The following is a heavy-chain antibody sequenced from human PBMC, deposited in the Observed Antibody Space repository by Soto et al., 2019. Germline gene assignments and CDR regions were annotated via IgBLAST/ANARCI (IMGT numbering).Heavy chain of an antibody. D-gene: IGHD2-2*01. V-gene: IGHV3-30-3*01. CDR1: GFTFSSYA. Sequence: PGGSLRLSCAASGFTFSSYAMHWVRQAPGKGLEWVAVISYDGSNKYYADSVKGRFTISRDNSKNTLYLQMNSLRAEDTAVYYCARVFEDIVLVPAATTQVVDYYYYYGMDGWGQGTTVTVSS. J-gene: IGHJ6*02. CDR3: ARVFEDIVLVPAATTQVVDYYYYYGMDG. CDR2: ISYDGSNK.